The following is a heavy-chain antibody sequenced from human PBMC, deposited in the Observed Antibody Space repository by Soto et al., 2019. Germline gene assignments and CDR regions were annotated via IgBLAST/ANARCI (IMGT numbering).Heavy chain of an antibody. CDR1: GYTYISYS. J-gene: IGHJ5*02. CDR3: ARDPGYSYGST. D-gene: IGHD5-18*01. V-gene: IGHV1-3*01. CDR2: INAGNGNT. Sequence: ASVKVSCKASGYTYISYSMHWVRQAPGQRLEWMGWINAGNGNTKYSQKFQGRVTITRDTSASTAYMELSSLRSEDTAVYYCARDPGYSYGSTWGQGTLDTVAS.